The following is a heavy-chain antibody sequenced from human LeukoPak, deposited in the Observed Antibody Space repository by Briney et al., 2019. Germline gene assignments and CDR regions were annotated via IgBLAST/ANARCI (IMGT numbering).Heavy chain of an antibody. D-gene: IGHD7-27*01. V-gene: IGHV3-23*01. J-gene: IGHJ6*02. CDR2: ISGSTGST. Sequence: GGSLRLSCAASGFNIGTYAMNWVRQAPGKGLEWVSTISGSTGSTYYADSVKGRFTISRDNSKNTLSLQMKSLRADDTAVYYCARDGEPRYWGSGFYYGMDVWGQGATVTVSS. CDR1: GFNIGTYA. CDR3: ARDGEPRYWGSGFYYGMDV.